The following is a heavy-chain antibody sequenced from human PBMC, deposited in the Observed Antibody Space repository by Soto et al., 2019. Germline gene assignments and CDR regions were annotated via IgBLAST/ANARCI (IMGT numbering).Heavy chain of an antibody. Sequence: GASVKVSCKTSGGTFSTYAIYWVRQAPGQGLEWMGAIIPLFGTADYAQKFQGRVTITADESTGTAYMELSSLRSEDTAVYYCARPKGSYSSGYYYFDYWGQGNLVTVSS. D-gene: IGHD6-19*01. CDR3: ARPKGSYSSGYYYFDY. V-gene: IGHV1-69*13. CDR2: IIPLFGTA. CDR1: GGTFSTYA. J-gene: IGHJ4*02.